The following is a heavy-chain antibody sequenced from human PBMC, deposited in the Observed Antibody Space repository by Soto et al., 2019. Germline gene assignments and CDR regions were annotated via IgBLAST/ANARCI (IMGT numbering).Heavy chain of an antibody. CDR1: GYTFINYG. D-gene: IGHD1-26*01. CDR3: ARDPVGPAWFDP. CDR2: LNTYNGNT. V-gene: IGHV1-18*01. Sequence: QVQLVQSGAEVRKPGASVKVSCKASGYTFINYGISWVRQAPGQGLEWMGWLNTYNGNTNYAQKLQGRVTMTTDTSTSTASMELRSLRSDDTAVYYCARDPVGPAWFDPWGQGTLVTVSS. J-gene: IGHJ5*02.